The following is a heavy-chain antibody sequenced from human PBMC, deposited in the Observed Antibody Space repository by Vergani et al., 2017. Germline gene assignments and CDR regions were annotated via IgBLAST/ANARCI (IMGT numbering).Heavy chain of an antibody. Sequence: EVQLLESGGDLVQPGGSLRLSCAASGFTFNHYAMNWVRQAPGKGLEWVSGISGSGGSTYYAGSVKGRFTISRDSSKNTLYLQMNSLSAGDTAVYYCARDPSAYYDYVWGSYRWGYFDYWGQGTLVTVSS. J-gene: IGHJ4*02. V-gene: IGHV3-23*01. CDR2: ISGSGGST. D-gene: IGHD3-16*02. CDR3: ARDPSAYYDYVWGSYRWGYFDY. CDR1: GFTFNHYA.